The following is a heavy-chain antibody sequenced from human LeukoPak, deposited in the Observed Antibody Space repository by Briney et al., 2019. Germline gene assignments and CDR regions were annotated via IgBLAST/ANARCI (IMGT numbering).Heavy chain of an antibody. D-gene: IGHD5-18*01. CDR3: ARHVDTAMVINY. J-gene: IGHJ4*02. CDR1: GFTFDDYA. Sequence: LRLSCAASGFTFDDYAMHWVRQAPGKGLEWIGYIYYSGSTNYNPSLKSRVTISVDTSKNQFSLKLSSVTAADTAVYYCARHVDTAMVINYWGQGTLVTVSS. CDR2: IYYSGST. V-gene: IGHV4-59*01.